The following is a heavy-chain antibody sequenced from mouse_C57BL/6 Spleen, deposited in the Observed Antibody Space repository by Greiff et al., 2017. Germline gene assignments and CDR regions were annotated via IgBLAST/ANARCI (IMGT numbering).Heavy chain of an antibody. Sequence: QVQLQQPGAELVRPGTSVKLSCKASGYTFTDYWMHWVKQRPGQGLEWIGVIDPSDSYTNYNQKFKGKATLTVDPSSSTAYMQLRSLTSEDSAVYYCARETDRVYYGDYWGQGTTLTVSS. V-gene: IGHV1-59*01. CDR3: ARETDRVYYGDY. J-gene: IGHJ2*01. CDR1: GYTFTDYW. CDR2: IDPSDSYT. D-gene: IGHD3-2*01.